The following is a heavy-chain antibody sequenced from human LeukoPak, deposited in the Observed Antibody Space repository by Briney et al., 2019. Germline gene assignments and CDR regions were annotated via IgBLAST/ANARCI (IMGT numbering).Heavy chain of an antibody. CDR1: GFTFSTYS. J-gene: IGHJ2*01. D-gene: IGHD5-18*01. V-gene: IGHV3-48*01. CDR3: AREHSYIFGSQFFDL. Sequence: GGSLRLSCAASGFTFSTYSMNWVRQAPGKGLEWVSYIGRTGSSMYYADPVKGRFTISRDNAKNSLSLQMNSLRVEDTAVYYCAREHSYIFGSQFFDLWGRGTLVIVSS. CDR2: IGRTGSSM.